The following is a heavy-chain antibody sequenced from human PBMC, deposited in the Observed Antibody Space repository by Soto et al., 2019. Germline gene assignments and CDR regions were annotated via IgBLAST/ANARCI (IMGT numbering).Heavy chain of an antibody. D-gene: IGHD3-3*01. V-gene: IGHV3-30-3*01. Sequence: PGGSLRLSCAASGFTFSSYAMHWVRQAPGKGLEWVAVISYDGSSKYYADSVKGRFTISRDNSKNTLYLQMNSLRAEDTAVYYCAREWHYDFWSGYDIPSFDYWGQGTLVTVSS. J-gene: IGHJ4*02. CDR3: AREWHYDFWSGYDIPSFDY. CDR2: ISYDGSSK. CDR1: GFTFSSYA.